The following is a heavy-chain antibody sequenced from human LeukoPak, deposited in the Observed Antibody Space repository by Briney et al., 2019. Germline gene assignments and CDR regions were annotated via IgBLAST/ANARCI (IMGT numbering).Heavy chain of an antibody. D-gene: IGHD3-10*01. CDR1: RGSLSSSSYY. V-gene: IGHV4-39*01. CDR3: ARQGSYYYGSGTYYNGHFDY. Sequence: PSETLSLTCIVSRGSLSSSSYYWGWIRQPPGKGLEWIGSIYYSGSTFYNPSLKSRVTISVDTSKNQFSLKLSSVTAADTAVYYCARQGSYYYGSGTYYNGHFDYWAQGTLVTVSS. J-gene: IGHJ4*02. CDR2: IYYSGST.